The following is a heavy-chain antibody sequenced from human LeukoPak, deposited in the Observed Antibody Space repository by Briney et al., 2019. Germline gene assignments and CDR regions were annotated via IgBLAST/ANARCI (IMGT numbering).Heavy chain of an antibody. CDR3: ASPDMVRGILFDY. Sequence: SETLSLTCTVSGGSISSYYWSWIRQPPGKGLEWIGYIYYSGSTNYNPSLKSRVTISVDTSKNQFSLKLSSVTAADTAVYYCASPDMVRGILFDYWGQGTLVTVSS. J-gene: IGHJ4*02. CDR2: IYYSGST. V-gene: IGHV4-59*01. D-gene: IGHD3-10*01. CDR1: GGSISSYY.